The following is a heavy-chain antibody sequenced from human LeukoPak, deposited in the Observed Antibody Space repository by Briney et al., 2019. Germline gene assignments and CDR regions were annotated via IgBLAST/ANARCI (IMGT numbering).Heavy chain of an antibody. CDR3: ARDLNYFDY. CDR1: GFTFSSFW. Sequence: GSLRLSCAASGFTFSSFWMTWVRQAPGKGLEWVANIKQDGSEKYYVDSVRGRFTISRDNATNSLYLQMNSLRAEDTAVYYRARDLNYFDYWGQGTLVTVSS. CDR2: IKQDGSEK. V-gene: IGHV3-7*01. J-gene: IGHJ4*02.